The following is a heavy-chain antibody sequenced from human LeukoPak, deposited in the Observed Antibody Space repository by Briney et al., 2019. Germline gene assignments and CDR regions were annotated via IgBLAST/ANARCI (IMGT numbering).Heavy chain of an antibody. D-gene: IGHD3-22*01. Sequence: GGSLRLSCAASGFTFSNYWMHWVRQAPGKGLVWVSRINSDGINTSYADSVKGRFTISRDNAKNTLNLQMNSLRAEHTAVYYCARDLGQYYDTSDNWFDPWGQGTLVTVSS. CDR2: INSDGINT. V-gene: IGHV3-74*01. CDR3: ARDLGQYYDTSDNWFDP. CDR1: GFTFSNYW. J-gene: IGHJ5*02.